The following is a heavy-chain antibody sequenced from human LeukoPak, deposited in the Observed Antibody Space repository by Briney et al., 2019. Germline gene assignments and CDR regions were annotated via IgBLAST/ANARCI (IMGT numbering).Heavy chain of an antibody. V-gene: IGHV3-73*01. CDR3: TRFKEPTTAAGGGVEGGFDI. CDR1: GFTFSGSA. D-gene: IGHD6-13*01. J-gene: IGHJ3*02. Sequence: GGSLRLSCAASGFTFSGSAIHWVRQASGKGLEWVGRIRSNSNSYATAYAASVKGRFIISRDDSKNTAYLQMNSLKTEDTAVYYCTRFKEPTTAAGGGVEGGFDIWGQGTMVTVSS. CDR2: IRSNSNSYAT.